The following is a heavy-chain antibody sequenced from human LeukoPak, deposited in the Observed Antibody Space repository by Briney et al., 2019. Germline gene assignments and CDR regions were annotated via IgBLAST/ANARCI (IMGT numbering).Heavy chain of an antibody. V-gene: IGHV3-30*02. Sequence: PGGSLRLSCAASGFTFSSYGMHWVRQAPGKGLEWVAFIRYDGSNKYYADSVKGRFTISRDNSKNTLYLQMNSLRAEDTAVYYCAKSLAVAVQGSFDYWGQGTLVTVSS. CDR3: AKSLAVAVQGSFDY. CDR2: IRYDGSNK. D-gene: IGHD6-19*01. CDR1: GFTFSSYG. J-gene: IGHJ4*02.